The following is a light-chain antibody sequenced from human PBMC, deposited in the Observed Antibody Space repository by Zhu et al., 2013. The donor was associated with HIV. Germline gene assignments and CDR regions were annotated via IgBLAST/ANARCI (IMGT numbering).Light chain of an antibody. J-gene: IGKJ2*03. CDR2: DAS. CDR1: QSVSSY. Sequence: EIVLTQSPATLSFSPGERATLSCRASQSVSSYLAWYQQKPGQPPRLLIYDASNRATGIPARFSGSGSGTDFTLTISSLEPEDFAVYYCHQRSNWPHSFGQGTKLEIK. V-gene: IGKV3-11*01. CDR3: HQRSNWPHS.